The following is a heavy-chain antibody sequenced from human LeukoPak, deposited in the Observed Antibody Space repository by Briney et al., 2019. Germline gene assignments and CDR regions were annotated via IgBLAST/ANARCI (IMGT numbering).Heavy chain of an antibody. Sequence: ASVKVSCKASGYIFTNYGISWVRQAPGQGLEWMGWVSAYDANTNYAQKLQGRLTMTTDRSTSTAYMELRSLRSDDTAMYYCARSFARDSYILTGYNIADYWGQGALVTVSS. CDR1: GYIFTNYG. CDR3: ARSFARDSYILTGYNIADY. D-gene: IGHD3-9*01. V-gene: IGHV1-18*01. J-gene: IGHJ4*02. CDR2: VSAYDANT.